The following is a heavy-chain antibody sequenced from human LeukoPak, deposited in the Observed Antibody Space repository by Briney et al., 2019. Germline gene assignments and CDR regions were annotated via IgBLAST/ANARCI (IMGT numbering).Heavy chain of an antibody. J-gene: IGHJ5*02. CDR1: GFTFSTYW. CDR3: ARSSFGIQLWSWFDP. D-gene: IGHD5-18*01. CDR2: INQDGSEK. Sequence: PGGSLRLSCAPSGFTFSTYWMSWVRQAPGKGLEWVANINQDGSEKYYVDSVKGRFTISRDNAKNSLYLQMNSLRAEDTAVYYCARSSFGIQLWSWFDPWGQGTLVTVSS. V-gene: IGHV3-7*03.